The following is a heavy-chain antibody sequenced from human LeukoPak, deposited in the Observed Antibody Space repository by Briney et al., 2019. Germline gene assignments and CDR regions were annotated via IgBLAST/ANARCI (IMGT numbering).Heavy chain of an antibody. D-gene: IGHD1-26*01. CDR2: VTGDGETT. J-gene: IGHJ3*01. CDR3: AKDYLGQVGMFDV. Sequence: GGSLRLSCAASGFTFRSYAMSWVRQAPGKGLEWVSSVTGDGETTFYADSVKGRFSVPRDNSRNTLFLTMNSRRVEDTALYSCAKDYLGQVGMFDVWGEGTMVTVSS. V-gene: IGHV3-23*01. CDR1: GFTFRSYA.